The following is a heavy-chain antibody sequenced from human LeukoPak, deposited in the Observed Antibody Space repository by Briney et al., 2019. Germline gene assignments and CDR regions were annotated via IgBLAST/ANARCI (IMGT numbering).Heavy chain of an antibody. CDR3: ARGPQRWLQSTFDY. CDR1: GGSISSGDYY. J-gene: IGHJ4*02. V-gene: IGHV4-30-4*01. D-gene: IGHD5-24*01. CDR2: IYYSGST. Sequence: SETLSLTCTVSGGSISSGDYYWSWIRQPPGKGLEWIGYIYYSGSTYYNPSLKSRVTISVDTSKNQFSLKLSSVTAADTAVYYCARGPQRWLQSTFDYWGQGTQVTVSS.